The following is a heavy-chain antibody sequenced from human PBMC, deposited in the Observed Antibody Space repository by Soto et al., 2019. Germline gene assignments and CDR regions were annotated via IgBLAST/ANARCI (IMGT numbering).Heavy chain of an antibody. J-gene: IGHJ4*02. CDR3: ARAHYDYVWGSYRPDPYFDY. CDR1: GGSISRGGYY. D-gene: IGHD3-16*02. CDR2: IYYSGST. V-gene: IGHV4-31*03. Sequence: SETLSLTCTVSGGSISRGGYYWSWIRQHPGKGLEWIGYIYYSGSTYYNPSLKSRVTISVDTSKNQFSLKLSSVTAADTAVYYCARAHYDYVWGSYRPDPYFDYWGQGTLVTVSS.